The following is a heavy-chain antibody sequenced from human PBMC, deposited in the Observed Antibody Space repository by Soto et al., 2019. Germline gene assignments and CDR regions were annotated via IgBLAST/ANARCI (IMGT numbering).Heavy chain of an antibody. D-gene: IGHD2-15*01. CDR1: SGSISSSNW. CDR3: ARGGCSGGSCYSAAEYFQH. V-gene: IGHV4-4*02. CDR2: IYHSGST. J-gene: IGHJ1*01. Sequence: SETLSLTCAVSSGSISSSNWWSWVRQPPGKGLEWIGEIYHSGSTNYNPSLESRVTISVDKSKNQFSLKLSSVTAADTAVYYCARGGCSGGSCYSAAEYFQHWGQGTLVTVSS.